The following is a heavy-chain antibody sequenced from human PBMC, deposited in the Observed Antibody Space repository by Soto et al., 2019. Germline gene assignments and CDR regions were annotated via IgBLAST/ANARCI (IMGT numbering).Heavy chain of an antibody. V-gene: IGHV4-59*01. J-gene: IGHJ3*01. Sequence: SETLSLTCTVSSGSINENYYWNWIRQSPGKGLEWIGYVFHTGTTHYNPSLESRVTLSISTSKNQFSLTLNSVAASDTAIYYCARAKLSPTLRTFDVWGPGKMVTVSS. CDR1: SGSINENYY. CDR3: ARAKLSPTLRTFDV. CDR2: VFHTGTT.